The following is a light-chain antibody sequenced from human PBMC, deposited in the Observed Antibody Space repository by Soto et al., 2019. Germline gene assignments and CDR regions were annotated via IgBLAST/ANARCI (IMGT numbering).Light chain of an antibody. V-gene: IGKV3-15*01. CDR1: QSVNSN. J-gene: IGKJ4*01. CDR3: QQYNVWPLT. CDR2: VAS. Sequence: EIVMTQSPVTLSVSPGDRATLSCRASQSVNSNLAWYQHKPGQTSKLLIYVASTRATGIPARFSGSGSGTEFTLTISSLQSADFAFSYCQQYNVWPLTFGGGTKVEFK.